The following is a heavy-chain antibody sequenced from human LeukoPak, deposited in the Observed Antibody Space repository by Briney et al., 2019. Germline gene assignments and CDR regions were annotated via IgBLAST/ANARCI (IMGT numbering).Heavy chain of an antibody. J-gene: IGHJ4*02. D-gene: IGHD3-22*01. CDR3: ARSLTYYYDSSGYYYVGPFDY. V-gene: IGHV1-18*01. CDR2: ISAYNGNT. CDR1: GYSFTSYG. Sequence: ASVKVSCKASGYSFTSYGISWVRQAPGQGLEWMGWISAYNGNTNYAQKLQGRVTMTTDTSTSTAYMELRSLRSDDTAVYYCARSLTYYYDSSGYYYVGPFDYWGQGTLVTVSS.